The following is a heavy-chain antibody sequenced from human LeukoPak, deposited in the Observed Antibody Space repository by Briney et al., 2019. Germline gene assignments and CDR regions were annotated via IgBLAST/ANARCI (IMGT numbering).Heavy chain of an antibody. CDR3: AKDKASSWLDP. CDR2: ISGSGGGT. J-gene: IGHJ5*02. V-gene: IGHV3-23*01. D-gene: IGHD6-19*01. CDR1: GITLSNYA. Sequence: GGSLRLSCAVSGITLSNYAMSWVRQAPGKGLEWVAGISGSGGGTNYADSVKGRITISRDNPKNTLYLQMDSLRSEDTAIYYCAKDKASSWLDPWGQGTLVTVSS.